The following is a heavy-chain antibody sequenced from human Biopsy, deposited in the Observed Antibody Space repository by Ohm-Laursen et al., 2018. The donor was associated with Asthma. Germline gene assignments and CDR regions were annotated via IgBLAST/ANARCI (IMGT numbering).Heavy chain of an antibody. CDR2: ISYTGSA. J-gene: IGHJ4*02. CDR1: GGSMSSSSYY. V-gene: IGHV4-39*01. CDR3: ARHWDWGSFFDY. D-gene: IGHD7-27*01. Sequence: SETLSLTCPVSGGSMSSSSYYWGWIRQPPGKGLEWMGSISYTGSAYHNPSLKSRVTISVDTSKNHFSLKLSSVTAADTAVCYCARHWDWGSFFDYWGQGTPVTVSS.